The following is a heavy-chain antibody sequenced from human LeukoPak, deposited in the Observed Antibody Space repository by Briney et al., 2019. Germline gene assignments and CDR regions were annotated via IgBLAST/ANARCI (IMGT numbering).Heavy chain of an antibody. CDR3: AADYYYDSSGYSLSMDV. Sequence: SVKVSCKASGFTFTSSAMQWVRQARGQRLEWRGWIVVGSGNTNYAQKFQERITITRDMSTSTAYMELSSLRSEDTAVYYCAADYYYDSSGYSLSMDVWGQGTTVTVSS. CDR1: GFTFTSSA. V-gene: IGHV1-58*02. D-gene: IGHD3-22*01. J-gene: IGHJ6*02. CDR2: IVVGSGNT.